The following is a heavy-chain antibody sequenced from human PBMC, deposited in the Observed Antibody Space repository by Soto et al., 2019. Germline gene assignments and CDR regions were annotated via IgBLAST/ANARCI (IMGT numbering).Heavy chain of an antibody. J-gene: IGHJ4*02. V-gene: IGHV4-59*08. CDR2: IYYSGNT. Sequence: SETLSLTCTVSGGSISRYYWNWIRQPPGKGLEWIGYIYYSGNTNYNPFLKSRVTISVDTSKNQFSLKLRSVTAADTAVYYCARSPLPYCSGGSCYSTAYYFDYWGQGTLVTVSS. CDR3: ARSPLPYCSGGSCYSTAYYFDY. D-gene: IGHD2-15*01. CDR1: GGSISRYY.